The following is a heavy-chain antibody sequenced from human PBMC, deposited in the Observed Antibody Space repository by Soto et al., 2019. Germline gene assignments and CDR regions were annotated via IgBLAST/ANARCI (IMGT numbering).Heavy chain of an antibody. D-gene: IGHD3-16*01. CDR1: GDSFNDYY. J-gene: IGHJ6*03. CDR2: INPNGGVT. CDR3: ARESGGAMATLDYYYFYMDV. V-gene: IGHV1-2*04. Sequence: QVQLVQSGAEVRKPGASVTVSCRSSGDSFNDYYIQWVRQAPGQGFEWMGWINPNGGVTKYAQKFQGWVSMTRDTSIRTVYMQLSRLRSDDTAVYYCARESGGAMATLDYYYFYMDVWGTGTTVTVSS.